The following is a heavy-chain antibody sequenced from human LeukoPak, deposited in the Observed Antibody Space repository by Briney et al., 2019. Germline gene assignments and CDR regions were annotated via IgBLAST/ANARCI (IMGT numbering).Heavy chain of an antibody. Sequence: GESLKISCQGSGYSFTSYWISWARQMPGKGLEWMGRIDPSDSYTYYSPSFQGHVTISADKSISTAYLQWSSLKASDTAMYYCARHLPSIYYYDSSSYPLDDYWGQGTLVTVSS. CDR2: IDPSDSYT. CDR1: GYSFTSYW. V-gene: IGHV5-10-1*01. CDR3: ARHLPSIYYYDSSSYPLDDY. J-gene: IGHJ4*02. D-gene: IGHD3-22*01.